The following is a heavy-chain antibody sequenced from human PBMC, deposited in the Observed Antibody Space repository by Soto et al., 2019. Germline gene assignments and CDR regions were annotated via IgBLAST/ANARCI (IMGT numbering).Heavy chain of an antibody. Sequence: SETLSLTCTVSGGSISSYYWSWIRQPPGKGLEWIGYIYYSGSANYNPSLKSRVTISVDTSKNQFSLKLSSVTAADTAVYYCARGYCSSTSCYPSDWYFDLWGRGTLVTVSS. CDR1: GGSISSYY. J-gene: IGHJ2*01. CDR3: ARGYCSSTSCYPSDWYFDL. V-gene: IGHV4-59*01. D-gene: IGHD2-2*01. CDR2: IYYSGSA.